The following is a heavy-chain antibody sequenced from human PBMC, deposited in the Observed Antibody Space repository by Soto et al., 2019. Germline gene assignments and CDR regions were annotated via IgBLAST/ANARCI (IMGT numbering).Heavy chain of an antibody. CDR3: ARGYTHGINYDQYH. Sequence: EVQLVESGGDLVQPGGSLRLSCAASGFSFSDHYMDWVRQAPGKGLEWVGRSRNKVNSYTTEYAASVQGRFTVSRDESKNLFYLQMNSLKIEDKAVYFCARGYTHGINYDQYHWGQGTLVTVSS. D-gene: IGHD4-4*01. CDR2: SRNKVNSYTT. V-gene: IGHV3-72*01. CDR1: GFSFSDHY. J-gene: IGHJ4*02.